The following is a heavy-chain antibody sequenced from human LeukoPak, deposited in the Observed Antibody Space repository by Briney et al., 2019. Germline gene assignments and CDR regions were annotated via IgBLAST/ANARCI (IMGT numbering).Heavy chain of an antibody. CDR1: GFTFSSYA. D-gene: IGHD4-17*01. V-gene: IGHV3-23*01. CDR3: AKDPMTSVTTTAY. J-gene: IGHJ4*02. Sequence: GGSLRLSCVASGFTFSSYAMNWVRQAPGKGLEWVSLISGSGGNTYYADSVKGRFTISRDNSKNTLYLQMNSLRAEDTAVYYCAKDPMTSVTTTAYWGQGTLVTVSS. CDR2: ISGSGGNT.